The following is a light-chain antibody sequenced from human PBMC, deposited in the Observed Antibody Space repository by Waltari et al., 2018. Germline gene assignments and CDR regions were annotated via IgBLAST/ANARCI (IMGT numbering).Light chain of an antibody. J-gene: IGKJ2*03. Sequence: DIQMTQSPSSLSASAGDSVTIPCRASQGISIHLNWYQQKPGKAPKRLIYTASSLESGVPSMFSGSGSGTDFTLTISSLQPEDFATYYCLQYNSYPYSFGQGTKVEIK. CDR3: LQYNSYPYS. CDR1: QGISIH. CDR2: TAS. V-gene: IGKV1-17*01.